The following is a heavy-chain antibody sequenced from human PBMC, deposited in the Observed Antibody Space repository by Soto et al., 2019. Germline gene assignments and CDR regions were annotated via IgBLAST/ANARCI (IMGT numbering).Heavy chain of an antibody. Sequence: GGSLRLSCAASGFTFSSYWMSWVRQAPGKGLEWVANIKQDGSEKYYVDSVKGRFTISRDNAKNSLYLQMNSLRAEDTAVYYCARVVQTNYDFWSGQKYYMDVWGKGTTVTVSS. CDR3: ARVVQTNYDFWSGQKYYMDV. CDR2: IKQDGSEK. CDR1: GFTFSSYW. D-gene: IGHD3-3*01. V-gene: IGHV3-7*01. J-gene: IGHJ6*03.